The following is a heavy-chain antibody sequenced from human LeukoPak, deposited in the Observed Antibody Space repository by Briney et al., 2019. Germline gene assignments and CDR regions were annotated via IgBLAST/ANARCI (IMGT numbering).Heavy chain of an antibody. D-gene: IGHD3-3*01. J-gene: IGHJ4*02. CDR3: ARGSSYYDFWSGQGDNDY. CDR1: GFTFSNYG. CDR2: ISYDGSNK. V-gene: IGHV3-30*19. Sequence: GGSLRLSCAASGFTFSNYGMHWVRQAPGKGLEWVAVISYDGSNKYYADSVKGRFTISRDNSKNTLYLQMNSLRAEDTAVYYCARGSSYYDFWSGQGDNDYWGQGTLVTVSS.